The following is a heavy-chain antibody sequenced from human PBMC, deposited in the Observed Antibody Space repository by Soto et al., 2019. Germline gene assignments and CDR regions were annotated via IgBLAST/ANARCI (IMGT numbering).Heavy chain of an antibody. J-gene: IGHJ4*02. V-gene: IGHV3-66*01. Sequence: GGSLRLSCAGSGFTVSRNDMSWVRQAPGKGLEWVSVLYSGGSTYYAGSVKGRFTISRDNSKNTLYLQMNSLRAEDTAIYYCAITDYYDSSGYYPSNYWGQGT. CDR3: AITDYYDSSGYYPSNY. D-gene: IGHD3-22*01. CDR2: LYSGGST. CDR1: GFTVSRND.